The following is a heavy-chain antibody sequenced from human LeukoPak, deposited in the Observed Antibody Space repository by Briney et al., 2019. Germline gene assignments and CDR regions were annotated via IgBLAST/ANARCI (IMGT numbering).Heavy chain of an antibody. CDR2: IIPIFGTA. D-gene: IGHD3-22*01. J-gene: IGHJ6*02. CDR1: GGTFSSYA. CDR3: ARAPYYYDSSGYYNYYYGMDV. V-gene: IGHV1-69*13. Sequence: SVKVSCKASGGTFSSYAISWVRQAPGQGLEWMGGIIPIFGTANYAQKFQGRVTITADESTSTAYMELSSLRSEDTAVYYCARAPYYYDSSGYYNYYYGMDVWGQGTTVTVSS.